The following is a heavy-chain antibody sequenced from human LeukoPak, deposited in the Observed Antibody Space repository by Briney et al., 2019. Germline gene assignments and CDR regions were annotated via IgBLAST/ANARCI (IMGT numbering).Heavy chain of an antibody. V-gene: IGHV1-2*02. CDR2: INPNSGGT. Sequence: ASVKVSCKASGYTFTCYYMHWVGQAPGQGHEWMGWINPNSGGTNYAQKFQGRVTMTRDTSISTSYMELSRLRSDDTAVYYCARDLYCSSTSCYKDWFDPWGQGTLVTVSS. D-gene: IGHD2-2*02. CDR1: GYTFTCYY. CDR3: ARDLYCSSTSCYKDWFDP. J-gene: IGHJ5*02.